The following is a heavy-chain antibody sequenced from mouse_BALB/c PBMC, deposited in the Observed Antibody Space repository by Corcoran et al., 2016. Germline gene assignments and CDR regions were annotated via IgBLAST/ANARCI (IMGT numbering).Heavy chain of an antibody. CDR1: GFDFSRYW. D-gene: IGHD4-1*01. V-gene: IGHV4-1*02. CDR2: IDPDSSSI. J-gene: IGHJ2*01. CDR3: ARNAHWGYFDY. Sequence: EVKLLESGGGLVQPGGSLKLSCAASGFDFSRYWMSWVQQAPGKGLEWIGEIDPDSSSINYTPSLKDKFIISRDNAKNTLYLQMSKVRSEDTALYYCARNAHWGYFDYWGQGTTLTVSS.